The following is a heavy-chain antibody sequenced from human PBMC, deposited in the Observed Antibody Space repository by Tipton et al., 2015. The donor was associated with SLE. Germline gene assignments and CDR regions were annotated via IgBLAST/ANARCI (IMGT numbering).Heavy chain of an antibody. D-gene: IGHD3-3*01. CDR3: AREVNRRDDSDAFDI. V-gene: IGHV4-4*07. Sequence: TLSLTCTVSGGSISGFYWSWVRQPAGKGLEWIGRIYTSASTIYNPSLKSRVTMSVDTSKNQFSLKLTSVTAADTAVYYCAREVNRRDDSDAFDIWGQGTMVTVSP. CDR2: IYTSAST. J-gene: IGHJ3*02. CDR1: GGSISGFY.